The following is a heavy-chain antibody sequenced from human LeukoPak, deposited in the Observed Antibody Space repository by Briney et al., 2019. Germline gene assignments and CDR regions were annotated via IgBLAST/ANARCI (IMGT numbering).Heavy chain of an antibody. D-gene: IGHD5-18*01. CDR2: ITAGNGNT. Sequence: ASVKVSCKASGYNFNSYGIGWVRQAPRQGLEWMGWITAGNGNTNYAQKVQGRVTMTTDTSTSTAYMELRSLRSDDPAVYFCARDLARGYSYGYNAFDIWGQGTMVTVSS. CDR3: ARDLARGYSYGYNAFDI. J-gene: IGHJ3*02. CDR1: GYNFNSYG. V-gene: IGHV1-18*01.